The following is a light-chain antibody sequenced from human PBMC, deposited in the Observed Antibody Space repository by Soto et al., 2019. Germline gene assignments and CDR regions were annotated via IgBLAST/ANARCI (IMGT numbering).Light chain of an antibody. CDR2: DAS. J-gene: IGKJ5*01. CDR1: QSVSSY. V-gene: IGKV3-11*01. Sequence: EIVLTQSPATLSLSPGERATLSCRASQSVSSYLAWYQQKPGQAPRLLIYDASNRATGIPARFSGSGSGTDFTLTISSLEPEDFGVYYCQQRGNWPITFGQGTRLEIK. CDR3: QQRGNWPIT.